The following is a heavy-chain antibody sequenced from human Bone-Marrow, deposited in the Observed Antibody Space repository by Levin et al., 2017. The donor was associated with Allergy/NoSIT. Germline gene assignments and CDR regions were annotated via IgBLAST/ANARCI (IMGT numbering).Heavy chain of an antibody. CDR3: ARAQGRRLRFLEWLYYYYGMDV. D-gene: IGHD3-3*01. J-gene: IGHJ6*02. V-gene: IGHV3-33*01. CDR2: IWYDGSNK. CDR1: GFTFSSYG. Sequence: GGSLRLSCAASGFTFSSYGMHWVRQAPGKGLEWVAVIWYDGSNKYYADSVKGRFTISRDNSKNTLYLQMNSLRAEDTAVYYCARAQGRRLRFLEWLYYYYGMDVWGQGTTVTVSS.